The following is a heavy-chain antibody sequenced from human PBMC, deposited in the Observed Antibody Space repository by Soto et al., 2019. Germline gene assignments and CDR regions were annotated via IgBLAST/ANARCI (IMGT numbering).Heavy chain of an antibody. CDR1: GFTFSYEN. Sequence: GGSLRLSCSASGFTFSYENMSWVRQVPGKGLEWVSGISGGGSYIFYADSVQGRFSISRDNAKNSLFLEMNSLRVEDTAVYYCXRDSDCHSTSCFFPPHVWGQGTTVTVSS. V-gene: IGHV3-21*06. CDR3: XRDSDCHSTSCFFPPHV. D-gene: IGHD2-2*01. CDR2: ISGGGSYI. J-gene: IGHJ6*01.